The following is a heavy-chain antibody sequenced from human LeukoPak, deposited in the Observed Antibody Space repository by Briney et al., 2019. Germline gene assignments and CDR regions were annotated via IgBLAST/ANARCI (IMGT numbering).Heavy chain of an antibody. CDR1: GGSVSSGSYY. J-gene: IGHJ6*04. D-gene: IGHD2-2*01. Sequence: PSETLSLTCTVSGGSVSSGSYYWGWIRQPPGKGLEWLGYIYYSGSTNYNPSLKSRVTLSVDTSKNQFSLKLSSVTAADTAVYYCARDPYCSSTSCYYYYGMDVWGKGTTVTVSS. CDR3: ARDPYCSSTSCYYYYGMDV. CDR2: IYYSGST. V-gene: IGHV4-61*01.